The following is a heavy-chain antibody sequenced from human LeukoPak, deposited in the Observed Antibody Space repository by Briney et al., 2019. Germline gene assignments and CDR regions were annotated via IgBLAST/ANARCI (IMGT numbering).Heavy chain of an antibody. CDR1: GGSISSYY. CDR3: ARDRSYYDSSGYSYFDY. CDR2: IYYSGST. Sequence: PSETLSLTCTVSGGSISSYYWSWIRQPPGKGLEWIGYIYYSGSTNYNPSLKSRVTISVDTSKNQFSLKLSSVTVADTAVYYCARDRSYYDSSGYSYFDYWGQGTLVTVSS. V-gene: IGHV4-59*01. D-gene: IGHD3-22*01. J-gene: IGHJ4*02.